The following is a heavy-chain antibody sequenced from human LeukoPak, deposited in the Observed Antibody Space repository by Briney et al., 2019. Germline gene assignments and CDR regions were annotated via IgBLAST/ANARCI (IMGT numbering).Heavy chain of an antibody. J-gene: IGHJ4*02. CDR1: GYTFTRYG. CDR3: AVTGARYVGNFDY. V-gene: IGHV1-18*01. CDR2: ISAYNGNT. Sequence: GASVNVSYMPSGYTFTRYGIIRLRQAPGQRLEWMGWISAYNGNTNYAQKLQGRVTMTTDTSTSTAYMELRSLSSEDTAVYYCAVTGARYVGNFDYWGQGTLVTVSS. D-gene: IGHD1-26*01.